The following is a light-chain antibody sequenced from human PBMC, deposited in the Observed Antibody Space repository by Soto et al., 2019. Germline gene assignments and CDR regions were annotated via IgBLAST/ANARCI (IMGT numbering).Light chain of an antibody. J-gene: IGKJ2*01. Sequence: EIVLTQSPATLSLSPGERATLSCRASQSISNYLAWYQQKPGQAPRLLIYDTSNRATGIPARFSGSGSGTDFTLTISSLEPEDFAVYHCQQRNNWPPYTFGQGTKLEIK. V-gene: IGKV3-11*01. CDR3: QQRNNWPPYT. CDR2: DTS. CDR1: QSISNY.